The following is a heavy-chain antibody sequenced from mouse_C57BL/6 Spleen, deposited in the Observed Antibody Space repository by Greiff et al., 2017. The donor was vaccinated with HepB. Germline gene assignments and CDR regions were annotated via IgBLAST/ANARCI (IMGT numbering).Heavy chain of an antibody. Sequence: QVQLKQPGAELVKPGASVKLSCKASGYTFTSYWMHWVKQRPGQGLEWIGMIHPNSGSTNYNEKFKSKATLTVDKSSSTAYMQLSSLTSEDSAVYYCATPDYDVDYWGQGTTLTVSS. D-gene: IGHD2-4*01. CDR2: IHPNSGST. J-gene: IGHJ2*01. V-gene: IGHV1-64*01. CDR1: GYTFTSYW. CDR3: ATPDYDVDY.